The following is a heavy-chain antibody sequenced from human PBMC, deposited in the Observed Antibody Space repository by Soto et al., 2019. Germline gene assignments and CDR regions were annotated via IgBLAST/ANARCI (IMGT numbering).Heavy chain of an antibody. D-gene: IGHD2-2*01. CDR3: AREDSIIIPAVSDF. Sequence: SETLSLTCAVYGGSFSGYYWSWIRQPPGKGLEWIGEINHSGSTNYNPSLKSRVTISVDTSKNQFSLKLSSVTAADTAVYYCAREDSIIIPAVSDFWGQGTLVTVSS. CDR1: GGSFSGYY. V-gene: IGHV4-34*01. J-gene: IGHJ4*02. CDR2: INHSGST.